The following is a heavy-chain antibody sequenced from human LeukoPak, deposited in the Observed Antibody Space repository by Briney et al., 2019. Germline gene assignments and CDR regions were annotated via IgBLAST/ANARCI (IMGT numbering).Heavy chain of an antibody. V-gene: IGHV3-23*01. CDR2: IGSRGVSA. J-gene: IGHJ4*02. D-gene: IGHD3-9*01. CDR3: AVGRKTYYDILTGYYPLDY. CDR1: GFTFSDYA. Sequence: PGGSLRLSCAGSGFTFSDYAMSWVRQAPGKGLEWVSAIGSRGVSAYYADSVKGRFTISRDNSKNTLYLQMNSLRAEDTAVYYCAVGRKTYYDILTGYYPLDYWGQGTLVTVSS.